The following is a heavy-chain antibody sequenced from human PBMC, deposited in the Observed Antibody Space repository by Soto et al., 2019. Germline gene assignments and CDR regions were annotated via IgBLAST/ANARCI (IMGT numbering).Heavy chain of an antibody. CDR2: ISAYNGNT. Sequence: GASVKVSCKASGYTFTSYGISWVRQAPGQGLEWMGWISAYNGNTNYAQKLQGRVTMTTDTSTSTAYMELRSLRSDDTAVYYCARDQDTYYDILTGYYSYYYYYYMDVWGKGTTVTVSS. J-gene: IGHJ6*03. D-gene: IGHD3-9*01. V-gene: IGHV1-18*01. CDR1: GYTFTSYG. CDR3: ARDQDTYYDILTGYYSYYYYYYMDV.